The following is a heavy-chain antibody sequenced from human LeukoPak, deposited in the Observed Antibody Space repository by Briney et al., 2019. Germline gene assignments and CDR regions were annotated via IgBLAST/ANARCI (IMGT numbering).Heavy chain of an antibody. CDR2: INHSGST. V-gene: IGHV4-34*01. J-gene: IGHJ4*02. D-gene: IGHD3-10*01. Sequence: SETLSLTCAVYGGSFSGYYWSWIRQPPGKGLEWIGEINHSGSTNYNPSLKSRVTISVDTSKNQFSLKLSSVTAADTAAYYCARMVRGGGFDYWGQGTLVTVSS. CDR1: GGSFSGYY. CDR3: ARMVRGGGFDY.